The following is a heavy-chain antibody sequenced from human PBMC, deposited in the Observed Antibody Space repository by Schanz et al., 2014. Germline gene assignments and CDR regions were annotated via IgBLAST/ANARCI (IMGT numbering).Heavy chain of an antibody. V-gene: IGHV3-30*14. Sequence: QVQLVESGGGVVQPGRSLRLSCAASGFPFSSYAMHWVRQAPGKGLEWVAVISYDGSNKYYADSVKGRFLISRDSSKNTLFLQMNSLRAEDTAVYFCARDEGRDGYNLAFDVWGQGTLVTVSS. CDR2: ISYDGSNK. D-gene: IGHD5-12*01. CDR1: GFPFSSYA. CDR3: ARDEGRDGYNLAFDV. J-gene: IGHJ3*01.